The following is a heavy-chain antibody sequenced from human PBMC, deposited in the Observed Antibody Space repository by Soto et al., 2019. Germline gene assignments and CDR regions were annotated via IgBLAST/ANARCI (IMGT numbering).Heavy chain of an antibody. CDR2: INPNSGGT. CDR3: ARGYCRGGSCYNWFDP. Sequence: QVQLVQSGAEVKKPGASVKVSCKASGYTFTGYYMHWVRQAPGQGLEWMGWINPNSGGTNYAQKFQGWVTMTRDTSISTAYMELSRLRSDDTAVYYCARGYCRGGSCYNWFDPWGQGTLVTVSS. V-gene: IGHV1-2*04. CDR1: GYTFTGYY. D-gene: IGHD2-15*01. J-gene: IGHJ5*02.